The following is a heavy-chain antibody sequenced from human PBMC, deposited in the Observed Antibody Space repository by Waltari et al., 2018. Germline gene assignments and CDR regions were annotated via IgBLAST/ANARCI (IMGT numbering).Heavy chain of an antibody. CDR2: IYYSGTT. CDR1: GGSISIRSYY. D-gene: IGHD5-12*01. J-gene: IGHJ5*02. Sequence: QLQLQESGHTLVKPSETLSLTCTVSGGSISIRSYYWGWIRQSPGKGLEWIGSIYYSGTTYYNPTLESRVTISGDTSKNQFSLKRSAVTAADTAVYYCVRHWKRNGYRFDPWGQGTLVTVSS. V-gene: IGHV4-39*01. CDR3: VRHWKRNGYRFDP.